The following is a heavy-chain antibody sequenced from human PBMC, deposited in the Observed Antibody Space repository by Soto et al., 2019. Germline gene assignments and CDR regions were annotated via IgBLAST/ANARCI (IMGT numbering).Heavy chain of an antibody. V-gene: IGHV3-9*01. CDR1: GFTFDDYA. Sequence: EVQLVESGGGLVQPGRSLRLSCAASGFTFDDYAMHWVRQGPGKGLEWVSSISWNSGNLGYADSVKGRFTISRDNAKNSLYLQMNSLRGEDTALYYCAKEASTTVLAFNASWGQGSLVTVSS. J-gene: IGHJ4*02. CDR2: ISWNSGNL. D-gene: IGHD4-17*01. CDR3: AKEASTTVLAFNAS.